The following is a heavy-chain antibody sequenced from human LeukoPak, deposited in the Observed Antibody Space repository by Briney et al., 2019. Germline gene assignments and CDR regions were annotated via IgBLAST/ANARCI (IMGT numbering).Heavy chain of an antibody. CDR3: ARVDPSYDTGGPWDAFDL. Sequence: SETLSLTCTVSGGSISTYYWSWIRQPPGKGLEWIGYIYYSGSTEYNPPLKSRVTISVDTSKNQFSLKLTSVTATDTAVYYCARVDPSYDTGGPWDAFDLWGQGTMVTVSS. V-gene: IGHV4-59*01. J-gene: IGHJ3*01. CDR2: IYYSGST. CDR1: GGSISTYY. D-gene: IGHD2-8*02.